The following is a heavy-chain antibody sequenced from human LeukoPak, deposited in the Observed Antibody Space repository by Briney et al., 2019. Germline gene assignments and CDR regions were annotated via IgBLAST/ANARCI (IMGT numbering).Heavy chain of an antibody. D-gene: IGHD3-10*01. Sequence: SVKVSCKASGGTFSSYAISWVRQAPGQGLEWMGGIIPIFGTANYAQKFQGRVTITADESTSTAYMELSNLRSEDTAVYYCARAAYDGSGNYYYYGMDVWGQGTTVTVSS. J-gene: IGHJ6*02. CDR1: GGTFSSYA. CDR3: ARAAYDGSGNYYYYGMDV. V-gene: IGHV1-69*13. CDR2: IIPIFGTA.